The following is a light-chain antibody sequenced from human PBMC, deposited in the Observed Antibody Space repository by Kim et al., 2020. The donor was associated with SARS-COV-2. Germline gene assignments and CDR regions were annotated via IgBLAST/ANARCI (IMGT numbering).Light chain of an antibody. CDR3: QAWDSHTVI. V-gene: IGLV3-1*01. CDR1: TLGEKY. J-gene: IGLJ2*01. CDR2: QDF. Sequence: SYELTQPPSVSVSPGQTANITCSGDTLGEKYVSWYQRKPGQSPKLVIYQDFKLPSGVPERFSGSNSGNTATLTISGTQATDEADYYCQAWDSHTVIFGGG.